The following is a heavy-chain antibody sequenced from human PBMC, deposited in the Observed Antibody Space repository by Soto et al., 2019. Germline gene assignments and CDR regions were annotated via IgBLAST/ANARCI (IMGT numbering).Heavy chain of an antibody. CDR1: GFTFSNAW. CDR3: TTDTFYYYDSSGSIRDAFDI. J-gene: IGHJ3*02. V-gene: IGHV3-15*01. Sequence: PGGSLRLSCAASGFTFSNAWMSWVRQAPGKGLEWVGRIKSKTDGGTTDYAAPVKGRFTISRDDSKNTLYLQMNSLKTEDTAVYYCTTDTFYYYDSSGSIRDAFDIWGQGTMVTVSS. D-gene: IGHD3-22*01. CDR2: IKSKTDGGTT.